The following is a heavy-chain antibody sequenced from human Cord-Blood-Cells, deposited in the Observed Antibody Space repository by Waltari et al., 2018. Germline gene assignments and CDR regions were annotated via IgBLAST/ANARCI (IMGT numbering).Heavy chain of an antibody. J-gene: IGHJ4*02. CDR1: GGSFSGYY. CDR3: ASIRTRYCSGGSCYKLGDY. CDR2: INNSGST. D-gene: IGHD2-15*01. V-gene: IGHV4-34*01. Sequence: QVQLQQWGAVLLKPSETLSLTCDVYGGSFSGYYWSWIRKPPGKGLEWVGEINNSGSTNYNPSLKSRVTISVDTSKNQFSLKLSSVTAADTAVYYCASIRTRYCSGGSCYKLGDYWGQGTLVTVSS.